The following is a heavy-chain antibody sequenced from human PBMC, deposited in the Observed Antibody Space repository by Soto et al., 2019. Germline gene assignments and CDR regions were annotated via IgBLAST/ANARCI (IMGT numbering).Heavy chain of an antibody. Sequence: VASVKVSCKASGGTFGSYAISWVRQAPGQGLEWMGGIIPIFGTANYAQKFQGRVTITADESTSTAYMELSSLRSEDTAVYYCARKHYYYDSSGDYYYYYGMDVWGQGTTVTVSS. CDR1: GGTFGSYA. CDR3: ARKHYYYDSSGDYYYYYGMDV. J-gene: IGHJ6*02. D-gene: IGHD3-22*01. CDR2: IIPIFGTA. V-gene: IGHV1-69*13.